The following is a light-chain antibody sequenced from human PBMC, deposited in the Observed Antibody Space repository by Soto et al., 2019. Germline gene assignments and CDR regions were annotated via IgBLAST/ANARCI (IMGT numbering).Light chain of an antibody. CDR1: QSVSNNY. Sequence: EIVFTQSLGTLSLSPGERATLSCRASQSVSNNYLAWYQQKPGQAPRRLIYGASSRATGIPDRFSGSGSGTDFTLTISRLEPEDFAVYYCQQYSTSPTFGEGTRLEI. J-gene: IGKJ5*01. CDR2: GAS. V-gene: IGKV3-20*01. CDR3: QQYSTSPT.